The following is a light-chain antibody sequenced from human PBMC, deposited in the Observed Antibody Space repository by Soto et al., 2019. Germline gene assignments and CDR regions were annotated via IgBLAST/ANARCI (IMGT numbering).Light chain of an antibody. CDR2: GAS. CDR1: QSIITY. Sequence: DIQMTQSPPSLSASVGDRVTITCRASQSIITYLNWYQQRPGKAPKVLIYGASSLQSGVPSRFSGSGSGTDLTLTISRLQPEDFATYYCQQSYSTPITFSQGTRLEIQ. J-gene: IGKJ5*01. V-gene: IGKV1-39*01. CDR3: QQSYSTPIT.